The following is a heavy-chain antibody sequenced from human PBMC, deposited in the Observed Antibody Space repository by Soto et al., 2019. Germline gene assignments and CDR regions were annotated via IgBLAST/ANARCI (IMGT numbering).Heavy chain of an antibody. J-gene: IGHJ4*02. Sequence: PGGSLRLSCVASGLTFSDHYMDWVRQAPGKGLEWVARIRNKANRYSTEYAASVRGRFSISRDDSMNSVYLQMNSLKTEDTAVYYCARGGSYLAFDYWGQGTLVTVSS. CDR1: GLTFSDHY. CDR2: IRNKANRYST. CDR3: ARGGSYLAFDY. D-gene: IGHD1-26*01. V-gene: IGHV3-72*01.